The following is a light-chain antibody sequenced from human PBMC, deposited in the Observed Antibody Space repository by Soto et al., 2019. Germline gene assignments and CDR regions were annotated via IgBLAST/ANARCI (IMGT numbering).Light chain of an antibody. CDR3: QPKNNWPLT. V-gene: IGKV3-15*01. CDR1: QGIGDT. Sequence: EVFMRQSPATLSDSPGEGATLSCRASQGIGDTLAWYQHKPGQTPRLLIYDKSTRATGVPTRFSGSRSGAEFTLTINSLESEDFADYYCQPKNNWPLTFGGGTKVDIK. CDR2: DKS. J-gene: IGKJ4*01.